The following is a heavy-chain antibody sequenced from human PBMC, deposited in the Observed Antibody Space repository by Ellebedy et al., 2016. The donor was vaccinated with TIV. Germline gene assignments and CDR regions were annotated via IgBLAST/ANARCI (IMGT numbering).Heavy chain of an antibody. Sequence: GESLKISCAASGFTFNKFWMGWIRQAPGKGLEWVAHIKYDEIEKYHADSVKGRFTISRDNAKNSLYLQMDTLRAEDTAFYYCARDARFIDQQHNWFDPWGQGTLVTVSS. J-gene: IGHJ5*02. CDR3: ARDARFIDQQHNWFDP. CDR2: IKYDEIEK. V-gene: IGHV3-7*05. D-gene: IGHD6-13*01. CDR1: GFTFNKFW.